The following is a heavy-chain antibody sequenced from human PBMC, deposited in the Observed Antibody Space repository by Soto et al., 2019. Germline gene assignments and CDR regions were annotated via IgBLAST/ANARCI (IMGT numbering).Heavy chain of an antibody. Sequence: SVKVSCKASGGTCSNYAISCVLQSRLQWLEWMGGIIPIFGTANYAQKFQGRVTITAYESTSTAYMELSSLRSEDTAVYFCARDGVVGAPGAFDIWGQGTMVTVSS. CDR3: ARDGVVGAPGAFDI. CDR2: IIPIFGTA. D-gene: IGHD1-26*01. J-gene: IGHJ3*02. V-gene: IGHV1-69*13. CDR1: GGTCSNYA.